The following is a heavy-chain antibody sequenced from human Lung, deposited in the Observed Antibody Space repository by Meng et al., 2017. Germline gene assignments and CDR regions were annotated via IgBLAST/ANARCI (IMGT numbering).Heavy chain of an antibody. CDR3: ASGHGEAVVPSTLLDY. V-gene: IGHV4-4*02. D-gene: IGHD2-2*01. CDR1: MGSVSRHSAV. J-gene: IGHJ4*02. Sequence: RLAEPLPTLSRSCGSSMGSVSRHSAVRKPTGQGLSWCVECLGSGDYRYNSYHNYRVSIKGDMSKNQFSLKLRSVPPPDTAVYYCASGHGEAVVPSTLLDYWGQGTLVTVSS. CDR2: GDYRYNSYH.